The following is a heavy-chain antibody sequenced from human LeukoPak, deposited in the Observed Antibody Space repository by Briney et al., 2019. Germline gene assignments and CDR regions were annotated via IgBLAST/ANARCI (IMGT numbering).Heavy chain of an antibody. D-gene: IGHD1-26*01. CDR2: ISGSGGST. CDR3: ARAGDGWEVLNYYYMDV. V-gene: IGHV3-23*01. Sequence: GGSLRLSCAASGFTFSSYAMSWVRQAPGKGLEWVSAISGSGGSTYYADSVKGRFTISRDNSKNTLYLQMNSLRAEDTAVYYCARAGDGWEVLNYYYMDVWGKGTTVTVSS. CDR1: GFTFSSYA. J-gene: IGHJ6*03.